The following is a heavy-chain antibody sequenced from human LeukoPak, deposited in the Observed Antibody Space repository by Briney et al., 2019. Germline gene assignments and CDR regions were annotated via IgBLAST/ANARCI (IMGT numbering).Heavy chain of an antibody. J-gene: IGHJ2*01. V-gene: IGHV3-21*03. CDR1: GFTFSTYS. CDR2: ISSSGSI. CDR3: ARGGRMNWFFDL. Sequence: GGSLRLSCAASGFTFSTYSMNWVRQAPGRGLEWVSSISSSGSIYYANSMKGRFTVSGDNAKNSLYLQMNSLRAEDTAVYYCARGGRMNWFFDLWGRGTLVSVSS. D-gene: IGHD3-16*01.